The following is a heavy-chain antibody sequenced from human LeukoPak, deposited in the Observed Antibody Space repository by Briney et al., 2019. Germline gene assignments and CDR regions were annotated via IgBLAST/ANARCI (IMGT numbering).Heavy chain of an antibody. V-gene: IGHV3-21*01. J-gene: IGHJ4*02. CDR1: GFTFSTYS. CDR3: ARVEASYDSSGYSAWDY. D-gene: IGHD3-22*01. Sequence: PGGSLRLSCEASGFTFSTYSVTWVCQAPGKGLEWVSSISGNSNYIFYADSVKGRFAISRDNAKNSLYLQMNSLRAEDTAVYYCARVEASYDSSGYSAWDYWGQGTLVTVSS. CDR2: ISGNSNYI.